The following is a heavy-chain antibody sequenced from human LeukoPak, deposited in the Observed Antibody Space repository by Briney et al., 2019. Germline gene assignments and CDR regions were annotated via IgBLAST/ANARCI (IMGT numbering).Heavy chain of an antibody. CDR1: GFTVRTNY. V-gene: IGHV3-53*01. J-gene: IGHJ2*01. CDR2: LYSAGDI. Sequence: GGSLRLSCAVSGFTVRTNYMSWVRQAPGKGLEWVSILYSAGDIYYVDSVKGRFTISRDNSRNTLYLQMNSLRVEDSAEYYCARDRAPPTSWYFDLWGRGTLVTVSS. CDR3: ARDRAPPTSWYFDL. D-gene: IGHD3-10*01.